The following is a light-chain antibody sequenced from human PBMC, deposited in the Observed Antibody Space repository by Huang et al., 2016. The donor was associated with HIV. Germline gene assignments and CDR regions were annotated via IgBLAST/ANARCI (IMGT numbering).Light chain of an antibody. CDR3: PNYNGVPWT. Sequence: DIQMTQSPPSLSASVGDRVTITCRASQDIRNGLAWFQQKPGKVPKVMLYGASTLQSRVPPRLSGFGSQTDFTLIINSLQPEDAETYYCPNYNGVPWTFGEGTKVEIK. V-gene: IGKV1-27*01. CDR1: QDIRNG. CDR2: GAS. J-gene: IGKJ1*01.